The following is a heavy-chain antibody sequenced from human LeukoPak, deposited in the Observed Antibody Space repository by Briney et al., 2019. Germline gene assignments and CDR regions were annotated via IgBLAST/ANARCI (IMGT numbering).Heavy chain of an antibody. D-gene: IGHD3-9*01. CDR3: STRLLRSSDWSEP. CDR2: IKSEADGGTA. CDR1: GFTFRNVW. Sequence: GGSLRLSCEGSGFTFRNVWLTWVRQAPGKGLEWVGRIKSEADGGTAAYSAPVKGRFLISRDDSRNMVYLQMNSLQTEDTAVYYCSTRLLRSSDWSEPWGQGSLVTVSS. V-gene: IGHV3-15*01. J-gene: IGHJ5*02.